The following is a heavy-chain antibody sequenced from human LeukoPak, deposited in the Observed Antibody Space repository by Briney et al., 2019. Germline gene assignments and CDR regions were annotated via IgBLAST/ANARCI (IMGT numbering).Heavy chain of an antibody. CDR3: ARGRRDGYLVY. J-gene: IGHJ4*02. CDR1: GGSISSYY. V-gene: IGHV4-59*08. Sequence: SETLSLTCTVSGGSISSYYWSRIRQPPGKGLEWIGYIYYSGSTNYNPSLKSRVTISVDTSKNQFSLKLSSVTAADTAVYYCARGRRDGYLVYWGQGTLVTVSS. CDR2: IYYSGST. D-gene: IGHD5-24*01.